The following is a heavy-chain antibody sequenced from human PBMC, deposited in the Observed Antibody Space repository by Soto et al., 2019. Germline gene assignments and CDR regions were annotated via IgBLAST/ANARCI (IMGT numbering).Heavy chain of an antibody. CDR1: EVTCGRYA. D-gene: IGHD3-10*01. CDR3: AKESTHYYCPLYGMDI. Sequence: RSMRLSCGAAEVTCGRYARSWVSQATGKGLEWVSAISGSGGSTYYADSVKGRFTISRDNSKNTLYLQMSSLRAEETAVYYCAKESTHYYCPLYGMDIWGQGTTVTVSS. V-gene: IGHV3-23*01. CDR2: ISGSGGST. J-gene: IGHJ6*02.